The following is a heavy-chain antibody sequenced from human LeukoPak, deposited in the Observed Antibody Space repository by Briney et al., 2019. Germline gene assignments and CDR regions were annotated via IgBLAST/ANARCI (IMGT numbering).Heavy chain of an antibody. J-gene: IGHJ6*03. Sequence: GGSLRLSCAASGLTFRSCWMNWVRQAPGKGLEWVSSISSSSSYIYYADSVKGRFTISRDNAKNSLYLQMNSLRAENTAVYYCAKHQRDIVVVPAGVGYYMDVWGKGTTVTVSS. CDR2: ISSSSSYI. CDR1: GLTFRSCW. V-gene: IGHV3-21*04. D-gene: IGHD2-2*01. CDR3: AKHQRDIVVVPAGVGYYMDV.